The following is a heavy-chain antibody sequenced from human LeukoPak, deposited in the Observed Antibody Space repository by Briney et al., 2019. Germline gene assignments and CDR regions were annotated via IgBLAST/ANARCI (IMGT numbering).Heavy chain of an antibody. J-gene: IGHJ4*02. D-gene: IGHD3-10*01. Sequence: SETLSLTCTVSGYSISSGYYWGWIRQPPGKGLEWIGSIYHSGSTYYNPSLKSRVTISVDTSKNQFSLKLSSVTAADTAVYYCARVWFGELSGLFDYWGQGTLVTVAS. CDR2: IYHSGST. CDR1: GYSISSGYY. CDR3: ARVWFGELSGLFDY. V-gene: IGHV4-38-2*02.